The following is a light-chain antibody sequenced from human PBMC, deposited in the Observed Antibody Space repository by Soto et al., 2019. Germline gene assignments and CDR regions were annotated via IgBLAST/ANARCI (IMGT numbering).Light chain of an antibody. Sequence: SVLTQPPSVSGAPGQRVTISCTGSSSNIGAGYDVHWYQQLPGAAPRLLIYGNNNRPSRVPDRFSGSKSGTSASLTIAGLRAEDYSDYYCQSYDSSLSGSVFGGGTKLTVL. CDR1: SSNIGAGYD. V-gene: IGLV1-40*01. J-gene: IGLJ2*01. CDR2: GNN. CDR3: QSYDSSLSGSV.